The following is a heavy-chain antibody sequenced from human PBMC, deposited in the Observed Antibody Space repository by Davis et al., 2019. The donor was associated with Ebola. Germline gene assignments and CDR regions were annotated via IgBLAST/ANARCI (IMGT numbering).Heavy chain of an antibody. D-gene: IGHD1-26*01. Sequence: PGGSLRLSCAASGFTFSNYALSWVRQAPGKGLECVSAVSDSGVSTHYADSVKGRFTISRDNSKNTLYLQMNSLRVEDTAVYYCATLPGYYWGQGTLVTVSS. CDR1: GFTFSNYA. CDR2: VSDSGVST. V-gene: IGHV3-23*01. J-gene: IGHJ4*02. CDR3: ATLPGYY.